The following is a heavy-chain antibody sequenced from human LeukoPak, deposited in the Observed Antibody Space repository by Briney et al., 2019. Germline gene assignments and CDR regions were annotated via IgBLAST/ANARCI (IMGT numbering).Heavy chain of an antibody. Sequence: GGSLRLSCAASGFTFSNYAMSWVRQAPGKGLEWVPTISGSGGSTYYADSVKGQFTISRDNSKNTLYLQMNSLRAEDTAVYYCAKEEWLLAVYFDYWGQGTLVTVSS. CDR1: GFTFSNYA. CDR3: AKEEWLLAVYFDY. CDR2: ISGSGGST. V-gene: IGHV3-23*01. J-gene: IGHJ4*02. D-gene: IGHD3-3*01.